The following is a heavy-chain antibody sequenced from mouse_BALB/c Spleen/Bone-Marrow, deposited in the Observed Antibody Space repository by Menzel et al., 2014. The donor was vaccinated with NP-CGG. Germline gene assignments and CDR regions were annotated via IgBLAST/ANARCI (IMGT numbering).Heavy chain of an antibody. D-gene: IGHD1-1*01. CDR1: GFNIKDTY. CDR3: ARYYYGTLLDY. V-gene: IGHV14-3*02. CDR2: IDPANGNT. J-gene: IGHJ2*01. Sequence: EVQLQQSGAELVRSGPPVKLSGTASGFNIKDTYMHWVKQSPEQGLEWIERIDPANGNTKYDPKFQGKATITADTSSNTAYLQLSSLTSEDTAVYYCARYYYGTLLDYWGQGTTLTVSS.